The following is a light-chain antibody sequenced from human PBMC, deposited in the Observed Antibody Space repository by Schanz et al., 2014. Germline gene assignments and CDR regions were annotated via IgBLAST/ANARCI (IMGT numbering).Light chain of an antibody. CDR2: GAS. CDR1: QSVSSSY. Sequence: IVLTQSPGTLSLSPGERATLSCRASQSVSSSYLAWYQQKPGQAPRLLIYGASTRATGIPARFSGSGSGTEFTLAISSLQPEDLAVYYCQHYHSWPYTFGQGSKLDIK. J-gene: IGKJ2*01. CDR3: QHYHSWPYT. V-gene: IGKV3-20*01.